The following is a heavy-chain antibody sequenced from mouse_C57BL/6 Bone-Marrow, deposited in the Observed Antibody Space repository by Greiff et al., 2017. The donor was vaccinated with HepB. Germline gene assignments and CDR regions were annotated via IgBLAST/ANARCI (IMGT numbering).Heavy chain of an antibody. J-gene: IGHJ1*03. CDR3: ASMDYGSWYFDV. D-gene: IGHD1-1*01. CDR1: GYTFTDYE. Sequence: VQLQQSGAELVRPGASVTLSCKASGYTFTDYEMHWVKQTPVHGLEWIGAIDPETGGTAYNQKFKGKAILTADKSSSTAYMELRSLTSEDSAVYYCASMDYGSWYFDVWGTGTTVTVSS. V-gene: IGHV1-15*01. CDR2: IDPETGGT.